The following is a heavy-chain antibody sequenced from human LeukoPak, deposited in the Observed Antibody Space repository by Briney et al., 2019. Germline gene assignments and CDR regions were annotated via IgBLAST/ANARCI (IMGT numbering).Heavy chain of an antibody. CDR1: GLRFSDYY. D-gene: IGHD5-24*01. V-gene: IGHV3-11*01. Sequence: GGSLRLSCAASGLRFSDYYVSWIRQAPGKGLQWVSYISSGGDIMHYADSVKGRFTSSRDNAKNSLYLQMNSLRAEDTALYYCAKDRGEGDGYNYYDYWGQGTLVTVSS. CDR3: AKDRGEGDGYNYYDY. J-gene: IGHJ4*02. CDR2: ISSGGDIM.